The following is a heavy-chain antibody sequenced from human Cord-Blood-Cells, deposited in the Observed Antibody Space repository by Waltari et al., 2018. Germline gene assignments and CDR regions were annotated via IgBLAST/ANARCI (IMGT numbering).Heavy chain of an antibody. CDR1: GFTFRSYW. CDR3: AEYSSSSGGY. J-gene: IGHJ4*02. D-gene: IGHD6-6*01. V-gene: IGHV3-74*01. CDR2: INSDGSST. Sequence: EVQLVESGGGLVQPGGSLRLSCAASGFTFRSYWSHWVRQAPGKGLVGVSRINSDGSSTSYADSVKGRFTIARDNAKNTLYRQMNSLRAEDTAVYYCAEYSSSSGGYWGQGTLVTVSS.